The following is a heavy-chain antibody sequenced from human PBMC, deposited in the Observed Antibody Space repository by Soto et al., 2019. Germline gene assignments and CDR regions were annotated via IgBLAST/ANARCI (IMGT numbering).Heavy chain of an antibody. CDR3: ARVHLVAGSAFYCAMDV. Sequence: GGSLRLSCVASGFDVTSSRMNWFRQAPWKCLEWVASISGSGRDTFYRHSVKGRFAISRDSAGTSLFLRMDSVKVEDTAVYHCARVHLVAGSAFYCAMDVWGPGTAVTVSS. CDR1: GFDVTSSR. D-gene: IGHD6-6*01. J-gene: IGHJ6*02. V-gene: IGHV3-21*01. CDR2: ISGSGRDT.